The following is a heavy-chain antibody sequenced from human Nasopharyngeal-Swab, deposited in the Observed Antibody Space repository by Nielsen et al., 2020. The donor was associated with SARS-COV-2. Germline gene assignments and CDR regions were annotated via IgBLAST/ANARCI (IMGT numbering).Heavy chain of an antibody. V-gene: IGHV3-30*03. Sequence: GESLKISCAASGFTFSSFGMHWVRQAPGKGLEWVAFIAHDASNEYYGDSVKGRFSISRDSSKNTLYLQMDRLRAEDSAVYYCAGYGGNSFWGQGTLVTVSS. CDR1: GFTFSSFG. CDR2: IAHDASNE. D-gene: IGHD4-23*01. CDR3: AGYGGNSF. J-gene: IGHJ4*02.